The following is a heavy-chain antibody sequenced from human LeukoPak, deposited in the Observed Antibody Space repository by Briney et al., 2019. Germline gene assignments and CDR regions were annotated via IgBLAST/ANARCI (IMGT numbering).Heavy chain of an antibody. J-gene: IGHJ6*03. CDR1: GGSISSGSYY. V-gene: IGHV4-61*02. Sequence: SETLSLTCTVSGGSISSGSYYWSWIRQPAGKGLEWIGRIYASGSANYNPSLKSRVTISVDTSKNQFSLKLSSVTAADTAVYYCARAYYYYYYMDVWGKGTTVTVSS. CDR2: IYASGSA. CDR3: ARAYYYYYYMDV.